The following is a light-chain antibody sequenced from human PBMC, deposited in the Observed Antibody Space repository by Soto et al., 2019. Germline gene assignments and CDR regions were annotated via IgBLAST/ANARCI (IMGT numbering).Light chain of an antibody. Sequence: EIVLTQSPATLSLSPGERATLSCSASQSVSSYLAWYQQKPGQAPRLLIYDASNRATGIPARFSGSGSGTDFTLTISSREPEDFAVYYCQQRSNWTYTFGQGTKLEIK. CDR1: QSVSSY. V-gene: IGKV3-11*01. CDR2: DAS. J-gene: IGKJ2*01. CDR3: QQRSNWTYT.